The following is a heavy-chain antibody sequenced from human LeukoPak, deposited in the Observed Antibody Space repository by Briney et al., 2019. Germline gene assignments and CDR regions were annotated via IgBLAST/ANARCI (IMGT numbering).Heavy chain of an antibody. CDR3: AKAPRFGDHAAEYFYYYMDV. CDR2: IPRNGGST. V-gene: IGHV3-23*01. Sequence: GGSLRLSCAASGFTFSSYAMSWVRQAPGKGLEWVSSIPRNGGSTYYADSVKGRFTISRDNSKNTLYVQMNSLRVDDTAVYYCAKAPRFGDHAAEYFYYYMDVWGKGTTVTVSS. CDR1: GFTFSSYA. D-gene: IGHD3-16*01. J-gene: IGHJ6*03.